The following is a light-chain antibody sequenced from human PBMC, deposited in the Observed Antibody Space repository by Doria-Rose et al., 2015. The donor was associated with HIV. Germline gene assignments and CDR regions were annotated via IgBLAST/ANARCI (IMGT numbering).Light chain of an antibody. V-gene: IGKV3-20*01. CDR2: DGS. Sequence: TQSPGTLSLSPGERATLSCRASQSFSSTYLAWYQQKPGQAPSLLIYDGSTRATGIPDRFSASGSGTDFTLTTNGLEPEDFALYYCHQYGTSWTFGQGTKVEI. J-gene: IGKJ1*01. CDR3: HQYGTSWT. CDR1: QSFSSTY.